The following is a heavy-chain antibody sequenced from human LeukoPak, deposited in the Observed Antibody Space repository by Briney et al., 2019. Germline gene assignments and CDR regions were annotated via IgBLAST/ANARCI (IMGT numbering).Heavy chain of an antibody. J-gene: IGHJ4*02. CDR3: ARGVPTIFGVVTLYFDY. D-gene: IGHD3-3*01. CDR1: GGSISRYY. Sequence: PSETLSLTCTVSGGSISRYYWSWIRQPPGKGLEWIGYIYYSGSTNYNPSLKSRVTISVDTSKSQFSLKLSSVTAADTAVYYCARGVPTIFGVVTLYFDYWGQGTLVTVSS. V-gene: IGHV4-59*01. CDR2: IYYSGST.